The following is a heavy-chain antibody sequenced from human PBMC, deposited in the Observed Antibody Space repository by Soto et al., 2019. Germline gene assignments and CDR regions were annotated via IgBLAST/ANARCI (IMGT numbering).Heavy chain of an antibody. V-gene: IGHV1-69*01. CDR2: IIPIFGTA. CDR1: GGTFSSYA. D-gene: IGHD6-13*01. CDR3: ARDSSSWYQNWFDP. Sequence: KVSCKASGGTFSSYAISWVRQAPGQGLEWMGGIIPIFGTANYAQKFQDRVTITADESTSTAYMELSSLRSEDTAVYYCARDSSSWYQNWFDPWGQGTLVTVSS. J-gene: IGHJ5*02.